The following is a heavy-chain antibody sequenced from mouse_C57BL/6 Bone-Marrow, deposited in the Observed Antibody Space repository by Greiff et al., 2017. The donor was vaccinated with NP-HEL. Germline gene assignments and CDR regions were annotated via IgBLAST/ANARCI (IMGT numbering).Heavy chain of an antibody. CDR1: GYSFTGYF. Sequence: EVQLQESGPELVKPGDSVKISCKASGYSFTGYFMNWVMQSHGKSLEWVGRINPYNGDTFYNQKFKGKATLTVDKSSSTAHMELRSLTSEDSAVYYCARNSPYYFDYWGQGTTLTVSS. CDR2: INPYNGDT. CDR3: ARNSPYYFDY. V-gene: IGHV1-20*01. J-gene: IGHJ2*01. D-gene: IGHD6-1*01.